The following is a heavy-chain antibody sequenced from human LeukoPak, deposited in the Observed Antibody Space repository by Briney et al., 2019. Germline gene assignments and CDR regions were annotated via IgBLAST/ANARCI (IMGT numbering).Heavy chain of an antibody. D-gene: IGHD6-19*01. V-gene: IGHV4-59*08. CDR2: IYNGRNT. CDR1: GASTSDKY. J-gene: IGHJ4*02. CDR3: AQTTGWPGFDF. Sequence: SETLSLTCSVSGASTSDKYWSWIRQSPGRTLEWIGHIYNGRNTKYNPSLTSRVTISVDTSKNQFSLSLTSVTAADTAMYYCAQTTGWPGFDFWGPGALVTVSS.